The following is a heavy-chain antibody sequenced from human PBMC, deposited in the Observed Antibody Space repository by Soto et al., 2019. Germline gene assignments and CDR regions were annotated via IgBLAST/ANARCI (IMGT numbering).Heavy chain of an antibody. D-gene: IGHD6-19*01. CDR3: AKDAGGYSSGWYSVYYYYGMDV. CDR2: ISYDGSNK. Sequence: PGGSLRLSCAASGFTFSSYGMHWVRQAPGKGLEWVAVISYDGSNKYYADSVKGRFTISRDNSKNTLYLQMNSLRAEDTAVYYCAKDAGGYSSGWYSVYYYYGMDVWGQGTTVTGLL. CDR1: GFTFSSYG. V-gene: IGHV3-30*18. J-gene: IGHJ6*02.